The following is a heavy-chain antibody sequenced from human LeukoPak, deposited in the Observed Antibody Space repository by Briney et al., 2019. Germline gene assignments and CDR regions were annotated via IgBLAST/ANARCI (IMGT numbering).Heavy chain of an antibody. CDR3: ARDQAGTYYYDSSGPGD. V-gene: IGHV1-46*01. D-gene: IGHD3-22*01. CDR1: GYTFTSYY. CDR2: INPSGGST. J-gene: IGHJ4*02. Sequence: EASVKVSCKASGYTFTSYYMHWVRQAPGQGLEWMGIINPSGGSTSYAQKFQGIVTMTRDTSTSTVYMELSSLRSEDTAVYYCARDQAGTYYYDSSGPGDWGQGTLVTVSS.